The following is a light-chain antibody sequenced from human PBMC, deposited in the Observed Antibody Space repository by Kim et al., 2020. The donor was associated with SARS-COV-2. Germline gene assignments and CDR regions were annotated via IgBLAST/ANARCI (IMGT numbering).Light chain of an antibody. J-gene: IGLJ3*02. Sequence: ASVKLTCTRSSGHSSYAIAWHQQQPEKGPRYLMKLNSGGSHSKGDGIPDRFSGSSSGAERYLTISSLQSEDEADYYCQTWGTGIRVFGGGTQLTVL. V-gene: IGLV4-69*01. CDR3: QTWGTGIRV. CDR2: LNSGGSH. CDR1: SGHSSYA.